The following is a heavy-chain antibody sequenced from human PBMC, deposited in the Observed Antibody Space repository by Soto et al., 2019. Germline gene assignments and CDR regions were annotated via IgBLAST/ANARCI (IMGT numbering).Heavy chain of an antibody. Sequence: ASVKVSCKASGGTFSSYAISWVRQAPGQGLEWMGGIIPIFGTANYAQKFQGRVTITADESTSTAYMELSSLRSEDTAVYYCARVYYYINYGMDVWGQGTTVTVSS. CDR1: GGTFSSYA. J-gene: IGHJ6*02. CDR3: ARVYYYINYGMDV. V-gene: IGHV1-69*13. CDR2: IIPIFGTA. D-gene: IGHD3-9*01.